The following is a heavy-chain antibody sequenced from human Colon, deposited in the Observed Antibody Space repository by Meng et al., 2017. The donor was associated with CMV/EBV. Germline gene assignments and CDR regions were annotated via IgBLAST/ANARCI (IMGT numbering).Heavy chain of an antibody. CDR1: GFTFSSST. V-gene: IGHV3-21*01. Sequence: GGSLRLSCEASGFTFSSSTMNWVRQAPGKGLEWVASVSSLSNGIYYADTVKGRFTISRDNAKKSLYLEMNSLGAEDTAVYFCARGCVTPCGGLSLWGQGTLVTVSS. CDR2: VSSLSNGI. J-gene: IGHJ4*02. CDR3: ARGCVTPCGGLSL. D-gene: IGHD2-21*01.